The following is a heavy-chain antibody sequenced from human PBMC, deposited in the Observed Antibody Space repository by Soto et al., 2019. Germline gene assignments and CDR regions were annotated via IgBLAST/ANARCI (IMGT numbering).Heavy chain of an antibody. CDR3: ARAQFYSGSGNYNNLMFDA. CDR2: MYHSGTF. J-gene: IGHJ5*02. CDR1: GGSIGGVGYS. D-gene: IGHD3-10*01. Sequence: SETLSLTCAVSGGSIGGVGYSWSWIRQPPGGGLEWIGYMYHSGTFLKSPSLKTRLTMSLDMSKNQFSLTLNSMTAADTAVYYCARAQFYSGSGNYNNLMFDAWGQGIQVTVSS. V-gene: IGHV4-30-2*01.